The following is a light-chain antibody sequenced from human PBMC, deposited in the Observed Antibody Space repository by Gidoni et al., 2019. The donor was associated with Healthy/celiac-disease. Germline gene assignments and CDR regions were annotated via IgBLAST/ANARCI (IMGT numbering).Light chain of an antibody. V-gene: IGKV4-1*01. Sequence: DIVMTQSPDSLAVSLGERATINCKSSQSVLYSSHNKNYLAGYQQKPGQPPKLRIYWASTRESGVPDRFSGSGSGTDFPPTISSLQAEDGAVYYCQQYYSTPITFGQGTRLEIK. CDR2: WAS. CDR1: QSVLYSSHNKNY. J-gene: IGKJ5*01. CDR3: QQYYSTPIT.